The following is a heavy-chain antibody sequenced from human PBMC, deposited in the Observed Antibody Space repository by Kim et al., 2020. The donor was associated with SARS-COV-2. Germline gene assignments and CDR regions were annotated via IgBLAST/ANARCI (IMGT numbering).Heavy chain of an antibody. D-gene: IGHD3-9*01. J-gene: IGHJ4*02. Sequence: GQFTISRDNSKNTLYLQMNSLRAEDTAVYYCAREHLYDILTGYYFGAFDYWGQGTLVTVSS. V-gene: IGHV3-30*01. CDR3: AREHLYDILTGYYFGAFDY.